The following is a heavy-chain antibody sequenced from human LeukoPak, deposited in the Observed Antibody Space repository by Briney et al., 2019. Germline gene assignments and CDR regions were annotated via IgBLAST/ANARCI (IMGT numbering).Heavy chain of an antibody. D-gene: IGHD1-7*01. CDR2: MNPNSGNT. V-gene: IGHV1-8*03. Sequence: ASVKVSCKTSGYTFTNFDINWVRQASGHGLEWMGWMNPNSGNTGYEQKFQGRVTITRNTSISTAYMELSSLRSEDTAVYYCARAPSWNYNRYYYYYVDVWGRGTTVTVSS. CDR1: GYTFTNFD. J-gene: IGHJ6*03. CDR3: ARAPSWNYNRYYYYYVDV.